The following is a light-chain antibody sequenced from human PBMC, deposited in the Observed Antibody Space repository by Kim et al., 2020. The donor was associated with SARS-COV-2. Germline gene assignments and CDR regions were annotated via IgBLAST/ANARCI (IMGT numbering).Light chain of an antibody. V-gene: IGKV3-15*01. CDR2: GAY. J-gene: IGKJ1*01. Sequence: SVCQWERATLSCRASQSVTTNLAWYQQKPGQAPRLLIYGAYIRATGTPDRFSGSGSGTEFTLTISSLHSEDFAVYYCQQYSDWWTFGQGTKVEIK. CDR1: QSVTTN. CDR3: QQYSDWWT.